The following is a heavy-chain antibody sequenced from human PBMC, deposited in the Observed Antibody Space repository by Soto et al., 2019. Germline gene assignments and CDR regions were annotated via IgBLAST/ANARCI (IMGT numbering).Heavy chain of an antibody. CDR3: AKVNSDLDY. J-gene: IGHJ4*02. CDR1: GFTFSGYG. V-gene: IGHV3-30*18. CDR2: ISYDGSNK. D-gene: IGHD2-15*01. Sequence: GGSLRLSCAASGFTFSGYGMHWVRQAPGKGLEWVAVISYDGSNKYYADSVKGRFTISRDNSKNTLYLQMNSLRAEDTAVYYCAKVNSDLDYWGQGTLVTVSS.